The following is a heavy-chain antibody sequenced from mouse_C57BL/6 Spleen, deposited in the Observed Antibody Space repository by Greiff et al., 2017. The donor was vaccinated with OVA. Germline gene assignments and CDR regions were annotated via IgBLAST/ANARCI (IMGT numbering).Heavy chain of an antibody. V-gene: IGHV1-26*01. D-gene: IGHD2-4*01. CDR3: ARSRGINYYAMDY. J-gene: IGHJ4*01. CDR1: GYTFTDYY. Sequence: EVQLQQSGPELVKPGASVKISCKASGYTFTDYYMNWVKQSHGKSLEWIGDINPNNGGTSYNQKFKGKATLTVDKSSSTAYMELRSLTSEDSAVYYCARSRGINYYAMDYWGQGTSVTVSS. CDR2: INPNNGGT.